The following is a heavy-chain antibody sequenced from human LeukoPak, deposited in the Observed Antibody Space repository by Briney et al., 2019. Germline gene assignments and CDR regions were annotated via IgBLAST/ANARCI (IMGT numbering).Heavy chain of an antibody. V-gene: IGHV3-43*02. Sequence: GGFLRLSCAASGFTFDDYAMHWVRQAPGKGLEWVSLISGDGDSTYYVDSVKGRFTISRDNSKNSLYLQMNSLRTEDTALYYCAKDLGPTGAAWFDPWGQGTLVTVSS. J-gene: IGHJ5*02. CDR1: GFTFDDYA. CDR3: AKDLGPTGAAWFDP. CDR2: ISGDGDST. D-gene: IGHD1-14*01.